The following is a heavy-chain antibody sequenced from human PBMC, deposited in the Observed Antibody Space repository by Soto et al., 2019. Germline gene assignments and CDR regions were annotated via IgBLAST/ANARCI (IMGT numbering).Heavy chain of an antibody. CDR3: TATWIQLWLVDY. CDR1: GFTVSGSD. J-gene: IGHJ4*02. D-gene: IGHD5-18*01. CDR2: IRSKANSYAT. Sequence: GGSLRLSCAASGFTVSGSDMHWVRQASGKGLEWVGRIRSKANSYATAYAAAVKYRFTISRIDSKNTAYLHMNSPKTADTSFYYCTATWIQLWLVDYWGQGTLVTVSS. V-gene: IGHV3-73*01.